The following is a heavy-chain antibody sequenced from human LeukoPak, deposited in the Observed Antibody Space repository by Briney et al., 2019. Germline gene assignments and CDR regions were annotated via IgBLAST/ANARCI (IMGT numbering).Heavy chain of an antibody. CDR2: IYYSGST. CDR1: GGSISSGGYY. D-gene: IGHD4/OR15-4a*01. Sequence: TLSLTCTVSGGSISSGGYYWSWIRQHPGKGLEWIGYIYYSGSTYYNPSLKSRVTISVDTSKNQFSLKLSSVTAADTAVYYCARVTSEVPFDYWGQGTLVTVSS. CDR3: ARVTSEVPFDY. V-gene: IGHV4-31*03. J-gene: IGHJ4*02.